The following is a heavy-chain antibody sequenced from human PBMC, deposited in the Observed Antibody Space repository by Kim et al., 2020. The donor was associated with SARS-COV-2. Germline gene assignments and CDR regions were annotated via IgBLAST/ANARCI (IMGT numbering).Heavy chain of an antibody. CDR3: VRDLLVRGVISQPHDY. J-gene: IGHJ4*02. CDR2: ISSSTKYI. D-gene: IGHD3-10*01. Sequence: GGSLRLSCVASGFTFSSYVMNWVRQAPGKGLEWVSSISSSTKYIYYADSVKGRFTISRDNAKNSVYLQMNSLGAEDTAVYYCVRDLLVRGVISQPHDYWGQGTLVTVSS. V-gene: IGHV3-21*01. CDR1: GFTFSSYV.